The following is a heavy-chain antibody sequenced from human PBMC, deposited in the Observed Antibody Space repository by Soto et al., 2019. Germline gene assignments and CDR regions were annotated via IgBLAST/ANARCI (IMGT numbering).Heavy chain of an antibody. CDR2: INHSGST. J-gene: IGHJ4*02. CDR3: ARGCRSGPWRGSDFWSGNYFDY. CDR1: GGSFSGYY. Sequence: QVQLQQWGAGLLKPSETLSLTCAVYGGSFSGYYWSWIRQPPGKGLECLGEINHSGSTNYNPSLRRRLTISVDTPKNQFSLRRSCVTAADTAVYYCARGCRSGPWRGSDFWSGNYFDYWVQGTLVTVSS. D-gene: IGHD3-3*01. V-gene: IGHV4-34*01.